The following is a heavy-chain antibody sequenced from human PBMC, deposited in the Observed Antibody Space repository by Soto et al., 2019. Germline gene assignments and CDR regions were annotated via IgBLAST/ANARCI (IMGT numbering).Heavy chain of an antibody. V-gene: IGHV3-66*01. D-gene: IGHD5-12*01. CDR2: IYSGGST. Sequence: PGGSLRLSCAASGFTVSSNYMSWVRQAPGKGLEWVSVIYSGGSTYYADSVKGRFTISRDNSKNTLYLQMNSLRAEDTAVYYCARDPHGYDQPYWGQGTLVTSPQ. CDR3: ARDPHGYDQPY. CDR1: GFTVSSNY. J-gene: IGHJ4*02.